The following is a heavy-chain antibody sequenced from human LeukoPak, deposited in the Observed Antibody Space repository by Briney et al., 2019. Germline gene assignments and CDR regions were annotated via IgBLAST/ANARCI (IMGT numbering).Heavy chain of an antibody. J-gene: IGHJ4*02. CDR1: GLTFSSYA. CDR2: ISYDGSNK. D-gene: IGHD6-19*01. V-gene: IGHV3-30-3*01. CDR3: ASSLWLVGSSVPY. Sequence: AGGSLRLSCAASGLTFSSYAMHWVRQAPGKGLEWVAVISYDGSNKYYADSVKGRFTISRDNSKNTLYLQMNSLRAEDTAVYYCASSLWLVGSSVPYWGQGTLVTVSS.